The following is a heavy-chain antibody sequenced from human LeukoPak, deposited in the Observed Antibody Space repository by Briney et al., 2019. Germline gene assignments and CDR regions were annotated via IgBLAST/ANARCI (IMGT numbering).Heavy chain of an antibody. CDR2: INPHNAGT. CDR3: ARVSAVTDTADY. V-gene: IGHV1-2*02. J-gene: IGHJ4*02. CDR1: GYTFTSYY. D-gene: IGHD4-17*01. Sequence: ASVKVSCKASGYTFTSYYMHWVRQVPGQAPEWMGWINPHNAGTHYAQRFEGRVTMTSDMSINTVYMELKSLRSDDTAIYYCARVSAVTDTADYWGQGTLVSVSS.